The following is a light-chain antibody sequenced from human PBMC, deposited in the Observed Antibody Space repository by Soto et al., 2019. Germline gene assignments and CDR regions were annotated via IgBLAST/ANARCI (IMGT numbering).Light chain of an antibody. CDR1: TGAVTSGHY. V-gene: IGLV7-46*01. CDR2: DTT. Sequence: QAVVTQEPSLTVSPGGTVTLTCGSSTGAVTSGHYPYWFQQKPGQAPRTLIYDTTNKHSWTPARFSGSLLGGKAALTLSGAQPEAEAEYYCLLSDSPVVVFGGGTKVTVL. CDR3: LLSDSPVVV. J-gene: IGLJ2*01.